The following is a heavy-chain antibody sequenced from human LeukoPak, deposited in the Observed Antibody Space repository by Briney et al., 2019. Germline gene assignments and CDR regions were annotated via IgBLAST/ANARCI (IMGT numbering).Heavy chain of an antibody. J-gene: IGHJ4*02. CDR2: IYTGGNT. CDR3: ARGDDSGYYDYFDY. CDR1: GFTDSSNY. Sequence: GGSLRLSCAASGFTDSSNYMSWVRQAPGKGLVWVSTIYTGGNTYYAASVKGRFTISRDFSKNTVFLHMNSLRAEDTAMYYCARGDDSGYYDYFDYWGQGALVTVSS. D-gene: IGHD3-22*01. V-gene: IGHV3-53*01.